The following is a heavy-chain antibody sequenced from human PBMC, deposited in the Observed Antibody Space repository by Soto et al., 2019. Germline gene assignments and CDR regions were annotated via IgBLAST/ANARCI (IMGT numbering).Heavy chain of an antibody. V-gene: IGHV3-30*18. Sequence: QVQLVESGGGVVQPGRSLRLSCAASGFTFSSYGMHWVRQAPGKGLEWVAVISYDGSNNYYEDSVKGRFTISRDNSKNSLYLQMNSLRGEDTAVYYCAKDFAESGAPYCYDGMDVWGQGTTVTVSS. CDR1: GFTFSSYG. CDR2: ISYDGSNN. J-gene: IGHJ6*02. D-gene: IGHD3-10*01. CDR3: AKDFAESGAPYCYDGMDV.